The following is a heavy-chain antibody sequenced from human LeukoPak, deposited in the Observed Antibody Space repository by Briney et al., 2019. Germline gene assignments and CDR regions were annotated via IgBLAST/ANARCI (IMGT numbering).Heavy chain of an antibody. V-gene: IGHV3-30*02. J-gene: IGHJ4*02. CDR2: IRYDGSNK. CDR3: AGENYYGSGSYYNKLWTYFDY. CDR1: GFTFSSYG. Sequence: GGSLRLSCAASGFTFSSYGMHWVRQAPGKGLEWVAFIRYDGSNKYYADSVEGRFTISKDNSKNTLYLQMTTLRAENTAVYYCAGENYYGSGSYYNKLWTYFDYWGRGTLVTVSS. D-gene: IGHD3-10*01.